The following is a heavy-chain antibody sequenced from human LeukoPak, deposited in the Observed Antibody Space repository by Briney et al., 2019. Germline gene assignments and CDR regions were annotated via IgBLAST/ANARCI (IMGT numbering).Heavy chain of an antibody. J-gene: IGHJ4*02. CDR2: IDHSGST. V-gene: IGHV4-34*01. Sequence: SETLSLTCALYGGPFSGYYWTWIRQPPGKGLEWIGEIDHSGSTNYNPSLKSRVTISGDTSKNHFSLRLSSLTAADSAVYYCARGQTKDYFDTSGYYWSQGILVTVSS. CDR3: ARGQTKDYFDTSGYY. CDR1: GGPFSGYY. D-gene: IGHD3-22*01.